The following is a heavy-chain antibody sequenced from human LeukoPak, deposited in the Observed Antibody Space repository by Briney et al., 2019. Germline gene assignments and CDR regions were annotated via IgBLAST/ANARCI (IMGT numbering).Heavy chain of an antibody. J-gene: IGHJ4*02. Sequence: ASVKVSCKTSGYTFTSYDINWVRQATGQGLEWMGWMNPNSGNTGYAQKFQGRVTMTRDTSISTAYMELSRLRSDDTAVYYCARDQGYRAVAGTSDYWGQGTLVTVSS. CDR1: GYTFTSYD. CDR3: ARDQGYRAVAGTSDY. V-gene: IGHV1-8*02. CDR2: MNPNSGNT. D-gene: IGHD6-19*01.